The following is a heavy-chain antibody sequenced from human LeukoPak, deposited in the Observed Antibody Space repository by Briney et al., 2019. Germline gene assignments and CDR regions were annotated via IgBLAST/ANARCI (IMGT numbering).Heavy chain of an antibody. D-gene: IGHD2-2*01. V-gene: IGHV6-1*01. J-gene: IGHJ5*02. CDR3: ARRLTQYDCFDP. Sequence: SQTLSLTCAISGDSVSSNSVTWNWIRQSPSRGLEWLGRTYYRSTWYNDYAVFVRGRITVNPDTSKNQFSLHLNSVTPEDTAVYYCARRLTQYDCFDPWGQGILDTVSS. CDR1: GDSVSSNSVT. CDR2: TYYRSTWYN.